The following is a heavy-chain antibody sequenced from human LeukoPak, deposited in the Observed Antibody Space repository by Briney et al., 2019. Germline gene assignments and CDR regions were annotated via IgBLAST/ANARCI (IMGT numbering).Heavy chain of an antibody. D-gene: IGHD3-16*02. V-gene: IGHV3-21*01. CDR1: GFTFSSYS. CDR3: ARSGPLYDYVWGSYRSPLDY. Sequence: GGSLRLSCAASGFTFSSYSMNWVRQAPGKGLEWVSSISSSSSYIYYADSVKGRFTTSRDNAKNSLYLQMNSLRAEDTAVYYCARSGPLYDYVWGSYRSPLDYWGQGTLVTVSS. J-gene: IGHJ4*02. CDR2: ISSSSSYI.